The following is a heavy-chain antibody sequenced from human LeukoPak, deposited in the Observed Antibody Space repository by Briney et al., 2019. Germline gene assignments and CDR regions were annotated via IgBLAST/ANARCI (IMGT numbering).Heavy chain of an antibody. V-gene: IGHV4-39*01. CDR3: ARLAVAGIGGWGYYYYYMDV. J-gene: IGHJ6*03. CDR1: GVSVSSSSFY. Sequence: SETLSPTCTVSGVSVSSSSFYWGWIRQPPGKGLGWIGSIYYSGDTYYNPSLKSRVTISVDTSKNQFSLKLSSVTAADTAVYYCARLAVAGIGGWGYYYYYMDVWGKGTTVTISS. D-gene: IGHD6-19*01. CDR2: IYYSGDT.